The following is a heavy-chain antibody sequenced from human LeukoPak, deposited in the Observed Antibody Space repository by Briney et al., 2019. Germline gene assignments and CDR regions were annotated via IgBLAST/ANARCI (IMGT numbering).Heavy chain of an antibody. J-gene: IGHJ4*02. D-gene: IGHD1-26*01. CDR2: ICTSGST. CDR3: ARVYSGSFYLDY. CDR1: GGSISSYY. V-gene: IGHV4-4*07. Sequence: SETPSLTCTVSGGSISSYYWSWIRQPAGKGLEWIGRICTSGSTNYNPSLKSRVTMSVDTSKNQFSLKLSSVTAADTAVYYCARVYSGSFYLDYWGQGTLVTVSS.